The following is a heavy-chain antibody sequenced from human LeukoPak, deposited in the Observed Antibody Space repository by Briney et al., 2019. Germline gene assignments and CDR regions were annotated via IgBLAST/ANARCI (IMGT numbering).Heavy chain of an antibody. J-gene: IGHJ4*02. CDR2: VYYSGNT. D-gene: IGHD3-22*01. CDR3: ARVPAGKPYDSSGYPFDY. CDR1: GGSISGFY. V-gene: IGHV4-59*01. Sequence: SETLSLTCTVSGGSISGFYWNWIRQPPGKGLEWIGYVYYSGNTNYNPSLKSRVTISLDTSKNQFSLKLRSVTAADTAVYYCARVPAGKPYDSSGYPFDYWGQGTLVTVSS.